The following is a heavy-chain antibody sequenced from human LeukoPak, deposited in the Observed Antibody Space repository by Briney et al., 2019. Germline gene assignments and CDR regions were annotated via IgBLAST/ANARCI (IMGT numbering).Heavy chain of an antibody. J-gene: IGHJ1*01. Sequence: SVKVSCKASGYTFTSYAISWVRQAPGQGLEWMGGIIPIFGTAKYAQKFQGRVTITADESTSTAYMELSSLRSEDTAVYYCARDSSDFRNLIPHWGQGTLVTVSS. CDR1: GYTFTSYA. CDR3: ARDSSDFRNLIPH. CDR2: IIPIFGTA. D-gene: IGHD1-14*01. V-gene: IGHV1-69*13.